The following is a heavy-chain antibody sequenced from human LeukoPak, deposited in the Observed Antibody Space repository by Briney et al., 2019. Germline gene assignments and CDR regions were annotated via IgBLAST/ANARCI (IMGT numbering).Heavy chain of an antibody. CDR2: LWYDGSNK. CDR3: ARDGSPNYGYYAFFDN. Sequence: GGSLRLSCAASGFTFSTHGMRWVRQAPGKGLEWVAILWYDGSNKYYADSVKGRFTISRDNAKNSLILQTSSLTVADTGIYYCARDGSPNYGYYAFFDNWGQGTLVTVSS. J-gene: IGHJ4*02. CDR1: GFTFSTHG. V-gene: IGHV3-33*01. D-gene: IGHD1-26*01.